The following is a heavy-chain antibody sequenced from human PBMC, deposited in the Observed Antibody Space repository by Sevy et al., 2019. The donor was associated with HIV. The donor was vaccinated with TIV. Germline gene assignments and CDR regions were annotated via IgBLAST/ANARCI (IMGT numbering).Heavy chain of an antibody. Sequence: GGSLRLSCAASVFTFITYAMNWVRQAPGKGLEWVSTISGSGDSTYYADSVKGRFTISRDNSKNTLYLQMNSLRAADTALYYCARDHGESSGYYPLGAFDIWGQGTMVTVSS. CDR2: ISGSGDST. CDR1: VFTFITYA. J-gene: IGHJ3*02. V-gene: IGHV3-23*01. CDR3: ARDHGESSGYYPLGAFDI. D-gene: IGHD3-22*01.